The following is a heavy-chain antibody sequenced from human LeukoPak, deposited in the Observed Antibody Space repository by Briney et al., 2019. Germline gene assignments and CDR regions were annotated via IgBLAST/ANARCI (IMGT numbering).Heavy chain of an antibody. CDR2: IYYSGNT. CDR1: GVSISSSNSY. V-gene: IGHV4-39*07. J-gene: IGHJ4*02. CDR3: ARRIAADNYYFDY. Sequence: SETLSLTCTVSGVSISSSNSYWGWIRQPPGKGLEWIGSIYYSGNTYYNASLKSQVSISIDTSKNQFSLRLTSVTAADTAVYYCARRIAADNYYFDYWGQGTLVTVSS. D-gene: IGHD6-13*01.